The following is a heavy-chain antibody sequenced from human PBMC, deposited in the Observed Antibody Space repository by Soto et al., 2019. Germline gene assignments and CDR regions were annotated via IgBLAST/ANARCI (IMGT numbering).Heavy chain of an antibody. CDR2: IYYSGST. J-gene: IGHJ4*02. V-gene: IGHV4-30-4*01. CDR3: VRGGSNFDY. CDR1: GGSISSGDYY. Sequence: PSETLSLTCTVSGGSISSGDYYWSWIRQSPGKGLEWIGYIYYSGSTYYHPSLKSRVTISVDTSKNQFSLELSSVTAADTAVYYCVRGGSNFDYWGQGTLVTVSS.